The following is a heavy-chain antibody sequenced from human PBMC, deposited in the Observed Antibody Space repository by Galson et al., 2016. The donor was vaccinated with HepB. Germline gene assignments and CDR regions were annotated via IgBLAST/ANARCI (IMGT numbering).Heavy chain of an antibody. J-gene: IGHJ4*02. D-gene: IGHD3-22*01. V-gene: IGHV3-21*01. CDR1: GFTFSSYN. CDR2: ISSSSSYI. CDR3: ARGEVDYYSRFDY. Sequence: SLRLSCAASGFTFSSYNVNWVRQAPGKGLEWVSSISSSSSYIYYADSVKGRFTISRDNAKNSLYLQMNSLRAEDTAVYYWARGEVDYYSRFDYWGQGTLVTVSS.